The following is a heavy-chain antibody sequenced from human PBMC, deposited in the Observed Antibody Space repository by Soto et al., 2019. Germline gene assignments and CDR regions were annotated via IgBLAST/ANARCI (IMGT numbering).Heavy chain of an antibody. D-gene: IGHD3-16*02. Sequence: SCPKLVYPTPTLTLTCTFSGCSLRTSGVGVDWIRQPPAKALEWMARIYWNDDKRYSPSLKSRLSITKDTSKNHVGLTMTSMDPVDTATYYWGQRGGYHYVRGSYRPNKYYFDYWGQGTLVTVSS. J-gene: IGHJ4*02. V-gene: IGHV2-5*01. CDR3: GQRGGYHYVRGSYRPNKYYFDY. CDR1: GCSLRTSGVG. CDR2: IYWNDDK.